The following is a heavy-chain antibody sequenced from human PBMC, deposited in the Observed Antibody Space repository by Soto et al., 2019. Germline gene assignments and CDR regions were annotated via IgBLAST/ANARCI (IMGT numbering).Heavy chain of an antibody. CDR3: ARAIARDYGDY. D-gene: IGHD2-21*01. CDR1: GYTFTNYG. J-gene: IGHJ4*02. Sequence: QVQLVQSGAEVKKPGASVKVSCKASGYTFTNYGISWVRQAPGQGLEWMGWVSAYSGNTKFAQKLQGRVTMTIDTSMSTAYMELRSLRSDDTAVYYCARAIARDYGDYWGQGSLVTVSS. CDR2: VSAYSGNT. V-gene: IGHV1-18*01.